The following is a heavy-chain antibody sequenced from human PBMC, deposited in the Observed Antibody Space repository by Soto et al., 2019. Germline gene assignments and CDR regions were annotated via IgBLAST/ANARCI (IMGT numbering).Heavy chain of an antibody. Sequence: SETLSLTCTVSGGSMSSEGYYWSWIRQHPGKGLEWIGYIYYSGLTDYNPSLKIPVTISLDMSKNQISLKLTSVTAADTAVYYCARGGSSYWQVAFDFWGQGTMVTVSS. CDR3: ARGGSSYWQVAFDF. CDR2: IYYSGLT. V-gene: IGHV4-31*01. J-gene: IGHJ3*01. CDR1: GGSMSSEGYY. D-gene: IGHD1-26*01.